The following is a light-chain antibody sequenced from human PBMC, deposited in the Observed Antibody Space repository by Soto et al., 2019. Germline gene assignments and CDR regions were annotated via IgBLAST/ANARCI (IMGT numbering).Light chain of an antibody. J-gene: IGLJ2*01. CDR3: QAWDSSTVV. CDR2: QDS. V-gene: IGLV3-1*01. CDR1: HVGDKY. Sequence: SYELTQPPSVSVSPGQTASITCSGAHVGDKYACWYQQKPAQSPVLVIYQDSKRPSGIPERFSGSNSGNTATLTISGTQAMDAADYYCQAWDSSTVVFGGGTKLTVL.